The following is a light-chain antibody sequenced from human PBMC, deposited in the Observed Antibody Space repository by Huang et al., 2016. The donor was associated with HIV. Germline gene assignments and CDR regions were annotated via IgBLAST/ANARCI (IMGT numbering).Light chain of an antibody. CDR2: GAS. CDR1: QSVSSSY. Sequence: EIVLTQSPGTLSLSPGERATLSCRANQSVSSSYLAWYQQKPGQAPRLLIYGASSRATGIPDRFSGSGSGTDFTLTISRLEPEDFAVYYCQQYGSSPFGGGTKVEIK. CDR3: QQYGSSP. J-gene: IGKJ4*01. V-gene: IGKV3-20*01.